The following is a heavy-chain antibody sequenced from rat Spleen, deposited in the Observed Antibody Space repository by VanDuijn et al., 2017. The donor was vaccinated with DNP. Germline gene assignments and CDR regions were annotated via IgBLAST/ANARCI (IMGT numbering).Heavy chain of an antibody. Sequence: QVQLEESGPGLMQPSETLSLTCTVSGFSLTSNGVGWVRQPLGKGLVWMGTIWAGGSTNYNSAVQSRLRNSRDTSNGQVFLKMNRLQPEDTGTYYWGRQGGGNNYGYAMDAWGQGTSVTVSS. CDR2: IWAGGST. CDR3: GRQGGGNNYGYAMDA. D-gene: IGHD1-10*01. J-gene: IGHJ4*01. V-gene: IGHV2-72*01. CDR1: GFSLTSNG.